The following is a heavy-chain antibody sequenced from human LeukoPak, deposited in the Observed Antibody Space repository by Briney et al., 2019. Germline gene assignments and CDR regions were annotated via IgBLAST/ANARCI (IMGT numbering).Heavy chain of an antibody. CDR1: GFTFSDYY. Sequence: GGSLRLSCAASGFTFSDYYMSWIRQAPGKGLEWVSYISSSGSTIYYADSVKGRFTISRDNAKNSLYLQMNSLRAEDTAVYYCARDLKQWLVQRYCVLWGRGTLVTVSS. D-gene: IGHD6-19*01. V-gene: IGHV3-11*01. CDR3: ARDLKQWLVQRYCVL. J-gene: IGHJ2*01. CDR2: ISSSGSTI.